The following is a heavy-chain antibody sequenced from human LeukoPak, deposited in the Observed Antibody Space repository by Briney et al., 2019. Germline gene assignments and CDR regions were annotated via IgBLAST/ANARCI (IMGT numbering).Heavy chain of an antibody. J-gene: IGHJ3*02. CDR2: INPNSGGT. D-gene: IGHD6-13*01. Sequence: ASVKVSCKASGYTFTGYYMHWVRQAPGQGLEWMGWINPNSGGTNYAQKFQGRVTMTRDTSISTAYMELSRLRSDDTAVYYCARVSIAAAYDAFDIWGQGTMVTVSS. CDR1: GYTFTGYY. CDR3: ARVSIAAAYDAFDI. V-gene: IGHV1-2*02.